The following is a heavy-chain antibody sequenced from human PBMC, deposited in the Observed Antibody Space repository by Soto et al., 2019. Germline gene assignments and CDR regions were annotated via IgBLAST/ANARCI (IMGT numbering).Heavy chain of an antibody. D-gene: IGHD1-1*01. V-gene: IGHV3-23*01. Sequence: EVQLLESGGGLVQPGGSLRLSCAASGFTFSSDAMSWVRQPPGRGLEWVSSLDGSGSHTFHADSVKGRFTISRDNSKNTVYLQMNSLRAEDTAVYYCVKARYSSNRGYFDYWGQGTVVTVSS. J-gene: IGHJ4*02. CDR3: VKARYSSNRGYFDY. CDR2: LDGSGSHT. CDR1: GFTFSSDA.